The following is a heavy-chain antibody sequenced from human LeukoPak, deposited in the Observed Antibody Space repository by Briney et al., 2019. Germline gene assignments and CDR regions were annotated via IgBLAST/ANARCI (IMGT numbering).Heavy chain of an antibody. J-gene: IGHJ3*02. CDR1: GYTFINYG. CDR2: ISPYTCST. CDR3: ARTVGATGAFDI. Sequence: ASVKVPCKASGYTFINYGLTWVGQAPGQGFQGMGWISPYTCSTNYAQKFQGRITMPRDPSTSTAYMELRSLTSNHSAVYYCARTVGATGAFDIWGQGTRVIVSS. D-gene: IGHD1-26*01. V-gene: IGHV1-18*01.